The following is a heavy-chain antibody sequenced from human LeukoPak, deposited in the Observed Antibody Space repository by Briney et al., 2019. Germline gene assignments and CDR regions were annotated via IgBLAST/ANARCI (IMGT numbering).Heavy chain of an antibody. CDR1: GGSISSDSYY. CDR2: IYTSGST. V-gene: IGHV4-61*02. J-gene: IGHJ4*02. CDR3: ARSGMAGPLDY. Sequence: SQTLSLTCTVPGGSISSDSYYWSWIRQPAGKGLEWIGRIYTSGSTNYNPSLKSRVTISVDTSKNQFSLKLSSVTAADTAVYYCARSGMAGPLDYWGQGTLVTVSS. D-gene: IGHD3-10*01.